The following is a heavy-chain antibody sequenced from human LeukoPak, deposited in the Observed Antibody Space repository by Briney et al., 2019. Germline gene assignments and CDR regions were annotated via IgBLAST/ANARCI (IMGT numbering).Heavy chain of an antibody. V-gene: IGHV4-61*09. CDR3: ARLGHYDGSDY. D-gene: IGHD3-22*01. J-gene: IGHJ4*02. CDR2: IYRSGST. Sequence: PSETLSLTCTVSGGSISSGSYYWSWIRQPAGKRLEWIGHIYRSGSTNYNPSLKSRVTISIDTSKNQFSLKLTSVTAADTAVYYCARLGHYDGSDYWGQGTLVTVSS. CDR1: GGSISSGSYY.